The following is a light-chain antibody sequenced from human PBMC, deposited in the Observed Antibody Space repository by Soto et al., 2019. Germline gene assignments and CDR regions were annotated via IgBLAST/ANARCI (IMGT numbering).Light chain of an antibody. CDR2: GAS. CDR1: QSINIY. Sequence: IQMTQSPSSLSASVGDRVAVTCRASQSINIYLNWYQQKPGKAPTLLIYGASSLQSGVPSRFSGGGSRTDFTLTISSLQPEDFATYYCQQSYRSPYTFGQGTKLEIK. CDR3: QQSYRSPYT. J-gene: IGKJ2*01. V-gene: IGKV1-39*01.